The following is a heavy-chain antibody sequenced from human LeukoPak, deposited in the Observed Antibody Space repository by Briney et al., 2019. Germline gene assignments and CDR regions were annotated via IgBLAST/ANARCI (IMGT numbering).Heavy chain of an antibody. V-gene: IGHV4-39*01. CDR1: GGSISSSSYY. J-gene: IGHJ4*02. Sequence: SETLSLTCTVSGGSISSSSYYWGWIRQPPGKGLEWIGSIYYSGSTYYNPPLKSRVTISVDTSKNQFSLKLSSVTAADTAVYYCARQGYYDFWSGQHDYWGQGTLVTVSS. CDR3: ARQGYYDFWSGQHDY. D-gene: IGHD3-3*01. CDR2: IYYSGST.